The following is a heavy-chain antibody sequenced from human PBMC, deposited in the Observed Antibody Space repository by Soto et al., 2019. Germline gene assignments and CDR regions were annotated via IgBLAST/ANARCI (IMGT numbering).Heavy chain of an antibody. J-gene: IGHJ6*02. V-gene: IGHV3-30*03. CDR2: IAFDGSQE. CDR1: GFSFNTSG. CDR3: ATKVRVTNYLYYRMDV. D-gene: IGHD1-7*01. Sequence: QSGGSLRLSCAASGFSFNTSGMHWVRQAPGKGLEWVAVIAFDGSQEFYGDSVRGRFTISRDNSKNTLFLQMKSLTPEDTAVYYCATKVRVTNYLYYRMDVWGQGTTVTVSS.